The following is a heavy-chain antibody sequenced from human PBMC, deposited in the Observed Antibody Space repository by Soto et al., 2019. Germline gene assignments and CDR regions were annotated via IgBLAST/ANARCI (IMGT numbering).Heavy chain of an antibody. D-gene: IGHD4-17*01. CDR3: ARGTVTTGTRHYYMDV. J-gene: IGHJ6*03. V-gene: IGHV4-34*01. CDR2: INHSGST. CDR1: GGSFSGYY. Sequence: SETLSLTCAVYGGSFSGYYWSWIRQPPGKGLEWIGEINHSGSTNYNPSLKSRVTISVDTSKNQFSLKLSSVTAADTAVYYCARGTVTTGTRHYYMDVWGKGTTVTVSS.